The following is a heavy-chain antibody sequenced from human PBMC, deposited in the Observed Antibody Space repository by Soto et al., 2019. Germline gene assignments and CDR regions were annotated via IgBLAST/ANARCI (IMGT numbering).Heavy chain of an antibody. CDR2: ISYDGSNK. J-gene: IGHJ4*02. Sequence: QVQLVESGGGVVQPGRSLRLSCAASGFSFSNYAMQWVRQAPGKGLEWVAVISYDGSNKYYADSVKGRFTISRDNSKNPMYLQMDSLRAEDTAVYYCARSTIVAPPSNWGQGTLVTVSS. CDR1: GFSFSNYA. D-gene: IGHD6-6*01. CDR3: ARSTIVAPPSN. V-gene: IGHV3-30*14.